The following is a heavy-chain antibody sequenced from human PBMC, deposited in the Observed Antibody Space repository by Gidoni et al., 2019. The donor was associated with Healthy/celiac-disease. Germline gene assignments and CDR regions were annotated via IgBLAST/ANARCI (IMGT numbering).Heavy chain of an antibody. CDR3: ARDVGWLQPLMLIDY. V-gene: IGHV3-21*01. J-gene: IGHJ4*02. CDR1: GFTFSSYS. Sequence: EVQLVESGGGLVKPGGSLRLSCAASGFTFSSYSMNWVRQAPGKGLEWVSSISSSGSTIYYADSVKDRFTISRDNAKNSLYLQMNSLRAEDTAVYYCARDVGWLQPLMLIDYWGQGTLVTVSS. CDR2: ISSSGSTI. D-gene: IGHD3-16*01.